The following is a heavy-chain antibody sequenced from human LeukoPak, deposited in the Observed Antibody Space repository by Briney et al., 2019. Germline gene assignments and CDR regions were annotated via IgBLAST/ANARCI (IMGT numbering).Heavy chain of an antibody. J-gene: IGHJ4*02. V-gene: IGHV1-2*02. CDR1: GYTFTGYY. D-gene: IGHD3-9*01. Sequence: ASVKVSCKASGYTFTGYYMHWVRQAPGQGLEWMGWINPNSGGTNYAQKFQGRVTMTRDTSISTAYMELSRLRSDDTAVYYCARDFARYFDWFSRLDYWGQGTLVTVSS. CDR3: ARDFARYFDWFSRLDY. CDR2: INPNSGGT.